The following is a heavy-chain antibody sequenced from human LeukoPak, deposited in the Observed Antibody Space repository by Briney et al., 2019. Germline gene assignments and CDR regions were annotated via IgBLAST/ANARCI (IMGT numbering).Heavy chain of an antibody. CDR2: INWNGGRI. V-gene: IGHV3-20*04. D-gene: IGHD2-2*01. J-gene: IGHJ4*02. Sequence: GGSLILSCAASGFTFDDYGMSWVRQAPGKGLEWVSSINWNGGRITYADSVKGRFTISRDNAKNSLYLQMNSLKVEDTALYYCAKDEGPAAPSDYWGQGTLVTVSS. CDR1: GFTFDDYG. CDR3: AKDEGPAAPSDY.